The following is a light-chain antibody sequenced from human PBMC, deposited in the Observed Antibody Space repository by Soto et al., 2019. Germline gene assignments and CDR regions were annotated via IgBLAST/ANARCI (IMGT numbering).Light chain of an antibody. CDR2: RAS. V-gene: IGLV3-9*01. J-gene: IGLJ1*01. CDR3: QVWDSSTGV. Sequence: SYELTQPLSVSVALGQTARITCGGNNIGSKNVHWYQQKPGQAPVLVIYRASNRPSGIPERFSGSNSGNTATLTISRAQAGEEADYYCQVWDSSTGVFGTGTKLTVL. CDR1: NIGSKN.